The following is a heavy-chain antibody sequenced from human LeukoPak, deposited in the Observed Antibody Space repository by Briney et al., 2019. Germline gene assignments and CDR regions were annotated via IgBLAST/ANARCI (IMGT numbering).Heavy chain of an antibody. V-gene: IGHV4-31*03. CDR2: IYYSGST. J-gene: IGHJ4*02. CDR1: GGSISSGGYY. D-gene: IGHD3-22*01. CDR3: ARVRPEYYYDSSGYCSDY. Sequence: SETLSLTCTVSGGSISSGGYYWSWIRQHPGKGLEWIGYIYYSGSTYYNPSLKSRVTISVDTSKNQFSLKLSSVTAADTAVYYCARVRPEYYYDSSGYCSDYWGQGTLVTVSS.